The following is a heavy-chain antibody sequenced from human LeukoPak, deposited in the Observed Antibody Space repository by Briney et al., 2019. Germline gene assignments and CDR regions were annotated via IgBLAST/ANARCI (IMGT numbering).Heavy chain of an antibody. J-gene: IGHJ4*02. D-gene: IGHD3-3*01. Sequence: GGSLRLSCAASGFTFSSYAMSWVRQAPGKGLEWVSAISGSGGSTCYADSVKGRFTISRDNSKNTLYLQMNSLRAEDAAVYYCAKGTYYDFWSGPGHWGQGTLVTVSS. CDR1: GFTFSSYA. CDR2: ISGSGGST. V-gene: IGHV3-23*01. CDR3: AKGTYYDFWSGPGH.